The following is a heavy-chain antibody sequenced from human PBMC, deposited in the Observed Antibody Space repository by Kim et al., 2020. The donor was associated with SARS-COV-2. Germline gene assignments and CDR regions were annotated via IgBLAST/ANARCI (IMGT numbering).Heavy chain of an antibody. J-gene: IGHJ5*02. CDR3: ARGKAIAAAGYGRGYNWFDP. Sequence: SETLSLTCAVYGGSFSGYYWSWIRQPPGKGLEWIGEINHSGSTNYNPSLKSRVTISVDTSKNQFSLKLSSVTAADTAVYYCARGKAIAAAGYGRGYNWFDPWGQGTLVTVSS. CDR1: GGSFSGYY. D-gene: IGHD6-13*01. CDR2: INHSGST. V-gene: IGHV4-34*01.